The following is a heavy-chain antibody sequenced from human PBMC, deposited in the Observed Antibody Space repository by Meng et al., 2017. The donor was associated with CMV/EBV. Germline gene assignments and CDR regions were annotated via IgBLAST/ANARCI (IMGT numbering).Heavy chain of an antibody. Sequence: YLDESGGCLVPTGCALRLSCAAAGLPISNYWMSWVRQAPGKGLEWVANIKNDGSERYYVDSVKGRFSISRDNADNSLYLQMNNLRAEDTAVYYCRLGHYSQDWGQGTLVTVSS. CDR2: IKNDGSER. D-gene: IGHD4-17*01. CDR1: GLPISNYW. V-gene: IGHV3-7*02. CDR3: RLGHYSQD. J-gene: IGHJ4*02.